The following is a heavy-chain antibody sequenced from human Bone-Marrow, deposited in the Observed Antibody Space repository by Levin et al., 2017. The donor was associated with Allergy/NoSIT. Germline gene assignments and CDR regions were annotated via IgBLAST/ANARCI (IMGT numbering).Heavy chain of an antibody. CDR1: GGSISSRSYY. CDR3: AKKGPTRYDPFDF. V-gene: IGHV4-39*01. Sequence: SQTLSLTCFVSGGSISSRSYYWGWIRQTPEQGLEWIGSFYSSGSTFYNPSLKSRVTILVDNYKNQFSLRLSSVSAADTALYYCAKKGPTRYDPFDFWGQGTLVTVSS. D-gene: IGHD2-15*01. J-gene: IGHJ3*01. CDR2: FYSSGST.